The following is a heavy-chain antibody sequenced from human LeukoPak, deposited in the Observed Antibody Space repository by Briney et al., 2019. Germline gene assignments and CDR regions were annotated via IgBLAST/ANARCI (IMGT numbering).Heavy chain of an antibody. D-gene: IGHD3-10*01. CDR1: GFTISSYG. Sequence: PGGSLRLSCAASGFTISSYGMSWVRQAPGKGLEWVSSISGGEGTTYYADSVKGRFTISRDNAKNSLYLQMNSLRAEDTALYYCAKGDGSGSYQATLQEGWFDPWGQGTLVTVSS. J-gene: IGHJ5*02. CDR3: AKGDGSGSYQATLQEGWFDP. CDR2: ISGGEGTT. V-gene: IGHV3-23*01.